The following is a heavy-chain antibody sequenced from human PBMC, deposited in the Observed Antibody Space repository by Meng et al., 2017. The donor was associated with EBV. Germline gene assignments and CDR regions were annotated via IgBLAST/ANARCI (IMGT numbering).Heavy chain of an antibody. V-gene: IGHV7-4-1*02. CDR2: INTYSGKA. D-gene: IGHD1-1*01. J-gene: IGHJ4*02. CDR3: ARGVEENGSHYPFDY. Sequence: QGQLVEYESGGKRPGASVKGSCKDSGFTVRNYAINWIRQVPGQGLEWMGWINTYSGKATFAQGFTGRFVFSLDTPVTTAHLQISGLKTEDSAVYYCARGVEENGSHYPFDYWGQGTLVTVSS. CDR1: GFTVRNYA.